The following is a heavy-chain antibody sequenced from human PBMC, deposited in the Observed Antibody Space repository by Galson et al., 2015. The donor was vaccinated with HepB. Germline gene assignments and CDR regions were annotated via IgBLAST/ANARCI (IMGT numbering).Heavy chain of an antibody. J-gene: IGHJ4*02. CDR3: ARETPSPGYYDDSSGFYAYFDS. Sequence: SVKVSCKASGGSFRRYTVSWVRQAPGQGLEWVGRIIPLLGIPKYAQKFQGRVTINADKSTSTAYMELSSLRSEDTAVYYCARETPSPGYYDDSSGFYAYFDSWGQGTLVTVPS. D-gene: IGHD3-22*01. CDR1: GGSFRRYT. V-gene: IGHV1-69*04. CDR2: IIPLLGIP.